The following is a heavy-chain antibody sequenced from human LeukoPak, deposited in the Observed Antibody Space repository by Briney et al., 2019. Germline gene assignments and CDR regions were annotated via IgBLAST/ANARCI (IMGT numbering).Heavy chain of an antibody. V-gene: IGHV4-39*07. J-gene: IGHJ4*02. D-gene: IGHD5-12*01. CDR3: ARDSSGYYYFDH. CDR1: VGSISSSCYH. CDR2: KYYCGST. Sequence: SETLSLTRTVSVGSISSSCYHWGWIRQPPGKGAVGVGSKYYCGSTYNNPLLKRRVTISVDNSKNQISLKLSSVTAADTAVYYCARDSSGYYYFDHWGQGTLVTVSS.